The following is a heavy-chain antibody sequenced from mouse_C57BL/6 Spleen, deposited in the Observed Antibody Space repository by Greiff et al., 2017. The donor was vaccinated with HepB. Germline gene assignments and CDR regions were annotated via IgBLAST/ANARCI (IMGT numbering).Heavy chain of an antibody. CDR2: INPNYGTT. Sequence: VQLKQSGPELVKPGASVKISCKASGYSFTDYNMNWVKQSNGKSLEWIGVINPNYGTTSYNQKFKGKATLTVDQSSSTAYMQLNSLTSEDSAVYYCARSIYYDYDALMDYWGQGTSVTVSS. D-gene: IGHD2-4*01. CDR1: GYSFTDYN. V-gene: IGHV1-39*01. CDR3: ARSIYYDYDALMDY. J-gene: IGHJ4*01.